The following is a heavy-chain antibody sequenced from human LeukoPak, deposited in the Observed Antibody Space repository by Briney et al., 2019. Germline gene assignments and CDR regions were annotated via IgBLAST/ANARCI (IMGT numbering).Heavy chain of an antibody. D-gene: IGHD6-6*01. CDR1: GGAISSHY. J-gene: IGHJ6*02. CDR2: MSYSGST. CDR3: ARQMPLVAGYYYYGMDV. V-gene: IGHV4-59*08. Sequence: SETLSLTCTVSGGAISSHYWPWIRQPPGKGLEWIGHMSYSGSTIYNPSLKSRGTISVDTSKSQVSLRLDSVTAADTAVYYCARQMPLVAGYYYYGMDVWGQGTTVTVSS.